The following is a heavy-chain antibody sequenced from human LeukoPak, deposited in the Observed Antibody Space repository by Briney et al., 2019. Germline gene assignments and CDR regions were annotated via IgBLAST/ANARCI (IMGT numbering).Heavy chain of an antibody. CDR1: GFTFSSYA. V-gene: IGHV3-23*01. CDR3: AKMHGYSYGYAYYFDH. Sequence: PGGSLRLSCAASGFTFSSYAMSWVRQAPGKGLEWVSAISGSGGSTYYADSVKGRFTISRDNSKNTLYLQMNSLRAEDTAVYYCAKMHGYSYGYAYYFDHWGQGTLVTVSS. D-gene: IGHD5-18*01. J-gene: IGHJ4*02. CDR2: ISGSGGST.